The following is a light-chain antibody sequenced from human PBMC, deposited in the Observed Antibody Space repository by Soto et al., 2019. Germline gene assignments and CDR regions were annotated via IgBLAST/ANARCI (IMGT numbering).Light chain of an antibody. V-gene: IGLV1-47*02. CDR1: SSNIGSKY. J-gene: IGLJ2*01. CDR3: ASLDDSLRGVV. CDR2: NSN. Sequence: QSVLTQPPSASGTPGHRVIISCSGSSSNIGSKYVYWYQQLPGTAPKLLIYNSNQRPSGVPDRFSGSRSGTSASLAISGLRSDDESDYYCASLDDSLRGVVFGGGTKLTVL.